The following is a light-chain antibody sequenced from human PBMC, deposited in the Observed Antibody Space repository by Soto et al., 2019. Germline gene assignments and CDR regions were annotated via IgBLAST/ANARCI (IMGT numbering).Light chain of an antibody. Sequence: QSVLTQPPSVSGAPGQRVTISCTGSSSNIGAPYNVHWYQQLPGTAPKLLIFGNSNRPSGVPDRFSGSKSGTSASLAITGLQTEDEADYYCQSYDSSLRGSVFGTGTKLTVL. CDR3: QSYDSSLRGSV. CDR2: GNS. V-gene: IGLV1-40*01. J-gene: IGLJ1*01. CDR1: SSNIGAPYN.